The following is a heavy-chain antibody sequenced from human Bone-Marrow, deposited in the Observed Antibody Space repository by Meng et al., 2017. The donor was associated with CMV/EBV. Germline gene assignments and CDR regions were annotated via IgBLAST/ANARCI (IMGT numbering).Heavy chain of an antibody. V-gene: IGHV1-2*02. CDR3: ARDLVDWQQVVPLYCDY. CDR1: GYTFTGYY. J-gene: IGHJ4*02. D-gene: IGHD6-13*01. CDR2: INPNSGGT. Sequence: ASVKVSCKASGYTFTGYYMHWVRQAPGQGLEWMGWINPNSGGTNSAQKFQGRVTMTRDTSITTAYMDLSKLRSDDTAVYYCARDLVDWQQVVPLYCDYWGQGTLVTGSS.